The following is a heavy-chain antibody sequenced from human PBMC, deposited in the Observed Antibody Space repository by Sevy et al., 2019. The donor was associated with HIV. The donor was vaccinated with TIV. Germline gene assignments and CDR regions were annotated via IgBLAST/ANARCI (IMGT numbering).Heavy chain of an antibody. J-gene: IGHJ4*02. Sequence: ASVKVSCKASGDTFTNNYIHWVRQAPGQGLEWMGMVDPSAGNTTYAQKFQGRVTMTRDTSTIILYMELSSLRSEDTAVYYCVRADPDQHFDSWGQGTLVTVSS. CDR3: VRADPDQHFDS. CDR1: GDTFTNNY. CDR2: VDPSAGNT. V-gene: IGHV1-46*01.